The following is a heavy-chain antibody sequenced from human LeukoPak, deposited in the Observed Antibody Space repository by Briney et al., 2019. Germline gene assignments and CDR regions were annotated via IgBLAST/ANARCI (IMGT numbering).Heavy chain of an antibody. CDR3: VRLLDIDY. V-gene: IGHV3-74*01. Sequence: GGSLRLSCAASGFTFGNYWMHWVRQAPGKGLVWVSRISRDGATTHYAGSVKGRFTISRDNAKNMVYLQMDSLSAEDTAVYYCVRLLDIDYWGQGTLVTVSS. CDR2: ISRDGATT. CDR1: GFTFGNYW. D-gene: IGHD1-1*01. J-gene: IGHJ4*02.